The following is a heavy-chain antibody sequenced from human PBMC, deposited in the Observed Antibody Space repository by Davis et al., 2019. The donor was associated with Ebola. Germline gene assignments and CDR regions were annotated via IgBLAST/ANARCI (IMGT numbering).Heavy chain of an antibody. CDR2: IIPIFGTA. CDR3: ARERFYDILTGYYSGLSTLGEFDY. Sequence: SVKVSCKASGGTFSSYAISWVRQAPGQGLEWMGGIIPIFGTANYAQKFQGRVTITADESTSTAYMELSSLRSEDTAVYYCARERFYDILTGYYSGLSTLGEFDYWGQGTLVTVSS. J-gene: IGHJ4*02. V-gene: IGHV1-69*13. D-gene: IGHD3-9*01. CDR1: GGTFSSYA.